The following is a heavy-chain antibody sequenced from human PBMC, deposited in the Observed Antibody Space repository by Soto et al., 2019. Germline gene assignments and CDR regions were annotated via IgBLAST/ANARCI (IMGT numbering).Heavy chain of an antibody. D-gene: IGHD6-13*01. CDR1: GFSLSTSGMC. V-gene: IGHV2-70*01. J-gene: IGHJ6*02. CDR2: IHWDDDK. CDR3: ARIPRRIAAAGTPNPNGMDV. Sequence: SGPTLVNPTQTLTLTCTFSGFSLSTSGMCVSWIRQPPGKALDWLALIHWDDDKYYSTSLKTRLTISKDTSKNQVVLTTTNMDPVDTATYYCARIPRRIAAAGTPNPNGMDVWGQGTTVTVSS.